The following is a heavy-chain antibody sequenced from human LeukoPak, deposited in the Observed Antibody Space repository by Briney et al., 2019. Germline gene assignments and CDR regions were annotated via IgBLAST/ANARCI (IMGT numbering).Heavy chain of an antibody. CDR1: GFTFSSYA. Sequence: PGGSLRLSRAASGFTFSSYAMSWVRQAPGKGLEWVSAISGSGGSTYYADSVKGRFTISRDNSKNTLYLQMNSLRAEDTAVYYCAKDHNIAVAGTPFDYWGQGTLVTVSS. D-gene: IGHD6-19*01. CDR3: AKDHNIAVAGTPFDY. J-gene: IGHJ4*02. V-gene: IGHV3-23*01. CDR2: ISGSGGST.